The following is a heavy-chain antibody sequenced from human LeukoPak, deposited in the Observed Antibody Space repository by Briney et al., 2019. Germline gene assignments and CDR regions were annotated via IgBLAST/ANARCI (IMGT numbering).Heavy chain of an antibody. CDR1: GFTFSSYS. D-gene: IGHD1-26*01. CDR3: ARGEARFDP. Sequence: GGSLRLSCVASGFTFSSYSMNWVRQAPGKGLEWVSSISSTIYIRYYAGSLKGRFTISRDNANNSLYLQMNSLKTEDTAVYYCARGEARFDPWGQGTLVTV. CDR2: ISSTIYIR. V-gene: IGHV3-21*06. J-gene: IGHJ5*02.